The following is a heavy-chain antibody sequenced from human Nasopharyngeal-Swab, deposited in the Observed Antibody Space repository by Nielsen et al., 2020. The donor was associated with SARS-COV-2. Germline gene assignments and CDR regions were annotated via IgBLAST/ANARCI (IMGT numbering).Heavy chain of an antibody. Sequence: SETLSLTCTVSGGSISANYWSWIRQPPGKGLEWIGFISYSGSTNYNPSLKSRVTISVDTSKNQFSLKLSSVTAADTAVYYCARGRVYSSSSSPFDYWGQGTLVTVSS. J-gene: IGHJ4*02. D-gene: IGHD6-6*01. CDR1: GGSISANY. CDR2: ISYSGST. CDR3: ARGRVYSSSSSPFDY. V-gene: IGHV4-59*01.